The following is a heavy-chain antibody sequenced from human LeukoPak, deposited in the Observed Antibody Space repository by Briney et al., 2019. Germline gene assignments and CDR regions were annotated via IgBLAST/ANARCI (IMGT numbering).Heavy chain of an antibody. CDR1: GVTITNNNW. J-gene: IGHJ4*02. CDR2: VHYTEST. V-gene: IGHV4-4*02. Sequence: SGTLSLTCAVSGVTITNNNWWTWVRQPPGKGLEWIGEVHYTESTTYNPSLKSRLTLSLDKSNNQFSLRLSSVTAADTAVYYCARAAYGGSGSYDYWGQGTLVTVSS. D-gene: IGHD1-26*01. CDR3: ARAAYGGSGSYDY.